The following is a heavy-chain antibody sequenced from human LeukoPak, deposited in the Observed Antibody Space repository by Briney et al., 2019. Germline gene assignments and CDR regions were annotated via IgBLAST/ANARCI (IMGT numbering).Heavy chain of an antibody. CDR2: IYHSGNT. J-gene: IGHJ5*02. CDR1: GYSISSGYY. D-gene: IGHD6-13*01. CDR3: ARAYSSSWYWNWFDP. Sequence: SETLSLTCTVSGYSISSGYYWGWIRQAPGKGLEWIGNIYHSGNTYYNPSLKSRVTVSMDTSKNQFSLKVNSVTAADTAFYYCARAYSSSWYWNWFDPWGQGTLVTVSS. V-gene: IGHV4-38-2*02.